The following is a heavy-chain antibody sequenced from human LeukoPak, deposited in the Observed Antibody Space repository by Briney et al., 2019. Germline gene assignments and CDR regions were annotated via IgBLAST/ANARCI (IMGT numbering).Heavy chain of an antibody. V-gene: IGHV5-51*01. D-gene: IGHD6-19*01. CDR1: GHNVTKYW. CDR2: IYAGDSDT. J-gene: IGHJ4*02. CDR3: ASTPGGTSGWSN. Sequence: GESLKISCKNYGHNVTKYWIGWVRQMPGTGLEWMGVIYAGDSDTRYSPSFQGQVTISVDESINTAYLQWSNLKASDTATYYCASTPGGTSGWSNWGQGTLVTVSS.